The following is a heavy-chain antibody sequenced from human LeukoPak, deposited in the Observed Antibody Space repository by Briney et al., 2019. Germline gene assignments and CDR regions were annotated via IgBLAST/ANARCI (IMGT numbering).Heavy chain of an antibody. D-gene: IGHD4-17*01. CDR2: ISSSSGYI. CDR1: GFTFSSYS. Sequence: PGGSLRLSCAASGFTFSSYSMNWVRQAPGKGLEWVSSISSSSGYIYYADSVKGRFTISRDNAKNSLYLQMNSLRAEDTAVYYCARARPGDRAFDYWGQGTLVTVSS. J-gene: IGHJ4*02. CDR3: ARARPGDRAFDY. V-gene: IGHV3-21*01.